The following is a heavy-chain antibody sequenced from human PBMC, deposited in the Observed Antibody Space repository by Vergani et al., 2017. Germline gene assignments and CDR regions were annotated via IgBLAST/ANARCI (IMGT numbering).Heavy chain of an antibody. Sequence: QVQLVESGGGVVQPGGSLRLSCAASGFTFNCYGMHWLRQAPGKGLEWVAAIRSDESRRYYGDSMEGPFTISRDNSKNTLYLQMKGLRPEDTAVYYCAKEGGGYCSGGTCYPEYWGQGTLVIVSS. CDR3: AKEGGGYCSGGTCYPEY. CDR1: GFTFNCYG. D-gene: IGHD2-15*01. J-gene: IGHJ4*02. V-gene: IGHV3-30*02. CDR2: IRSDESRR.